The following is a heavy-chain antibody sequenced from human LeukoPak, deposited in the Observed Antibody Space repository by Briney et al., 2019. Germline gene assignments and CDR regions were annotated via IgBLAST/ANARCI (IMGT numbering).Heavy chain of an antibody. CDR3: ARDTVRSIGTGDEDAFDI. D-gene: IGHD7-27*01. V-gene: IGHV6-1*01. CDR2: AYYRSKWYN. Sequence: SQTLSLTCAISGDSVSSNGAAWNWIRQSPSRGLEWLGRAYYRSKWYNDYAVSVKSRITINPDTSKNQFSLQLNSVTPEDTAVYYCARDTVRSIGTGDEDAFDIWGQGTMVTVSS. CDR1: GDSVSSNGAA. J-gene: IGHJ3*02.